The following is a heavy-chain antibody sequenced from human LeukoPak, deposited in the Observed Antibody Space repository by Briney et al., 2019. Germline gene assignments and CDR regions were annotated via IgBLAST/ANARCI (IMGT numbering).Heavy chain of an antibody. D-gene: IGHD1-26*01. CDR1: GYTFTGYY. J-gene: IGHJ4*02. V-gene: IGHV1-2*06. CDR3: ESRIVGATFFYY. Sequence: ASVKVSCKASGYTFTGYYMHWVRQAPGQGLEWMGRINPNSGGTNYAQKFQGRVTMTRDTSISTAYMELSRLRSDDTAVYYCESRIVGATFFYYWGQGTLVTVSS. CDR2: INPNSGGT.